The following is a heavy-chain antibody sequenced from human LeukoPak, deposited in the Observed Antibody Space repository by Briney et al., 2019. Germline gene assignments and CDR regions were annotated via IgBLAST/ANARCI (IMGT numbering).Heavy chain of an antibody. D-gene: IGHD3-10*01. Sequence: SQTLSLTCTVSGGSISSGGYYWSWIRQHPGKGLEWIGYIYYSGSTYYNPSLKSRVTISVDTSKNQFSLKLSSVTAADTAVYYCARDSRGEGYYYGMDVWGQGTTVTVSS. CDR3: ARDSRGEGYYYGMDV. V-gene: IGHV4-31*03. J-gene: IGHJ6*02. CDR2: IYYSGST. CDR1: GGSISSGGYY.